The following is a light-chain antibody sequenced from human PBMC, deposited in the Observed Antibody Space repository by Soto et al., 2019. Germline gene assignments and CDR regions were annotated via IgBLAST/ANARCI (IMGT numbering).Light chain of an antibody. CDR2: DAS. Sequence: EIVLTQSPATLSLSPGEKATLSCRASHSIGGYFDLYQQKPGQAPRILNYDASHKASGIPARFSGSGSGTDFTLTISSLAPEDLAIYFCHQRSSWPPLTFGGGTKVEIK. J-gene: IGKJ4*01. CDR3: HQRSSWPPLT. V-gene: IGKV3-11*01. CDR1: HSIGGY.